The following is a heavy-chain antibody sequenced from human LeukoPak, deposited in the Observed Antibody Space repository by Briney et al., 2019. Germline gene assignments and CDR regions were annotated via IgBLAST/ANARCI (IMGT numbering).Heavy chain of an antibody. CDR2: ISYDGSKI. Sequence: SVGVLRLSCAASGFTFSTYPLHWVRQVPGKGLEWVTLISYDGSKIYYADSVKGRFTISRDNSKNTLYLQMNSLRAEDTAVYYCARESGWGLPHAFDFWGQGTMVTVSS. J-gene: IGHJ3*01. CDR3: ARESGWGLPHAFDF. V-gene: IGHV3-30-3*01. D-gene: IGHD3-3*01. CDR1: GFTFSTYP.